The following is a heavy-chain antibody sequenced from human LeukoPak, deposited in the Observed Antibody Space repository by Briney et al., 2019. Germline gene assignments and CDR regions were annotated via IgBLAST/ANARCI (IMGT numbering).Heavy chain of an antibody. V-gene: IGHV3-74*01. Sequence: PGGSLRLSCAASEFTISRYWMHWVRQAPGKGLVWVSNINNDGSITTYADSVKGRFTISRDNAKNTLYLQMNSLRAEDTAVYYCARRSSGSPPYYFGYWGQGTLVTVSS. J-gene: IGHJ4*02. CDR1: EFTISRYW. CDR3: ARRSSGSPPYYFGY. D-gene: IGHD1-26*01. CDR2: INNDGSIT.